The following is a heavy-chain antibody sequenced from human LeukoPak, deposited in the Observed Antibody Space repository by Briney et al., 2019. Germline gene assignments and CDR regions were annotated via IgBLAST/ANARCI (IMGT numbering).Heavy chain of an antibody. CDR2: IYYSGST. V-gene: IGHV4-30-4*08. CDR3: ARNSTTDCSSTSCYRYYYYYYMDV. J-gene: IGHJ6*03. Sequence: SETLPLTCTVSGGSISSGDYYWSWIRQPPGKGLEWIGYIYYSGSTYYNPSLKSRVTISVDTSKNQFSLKLSSVTAADTAVYYCARNSTTDCSSTSCYRYYYYYYMDVWGKGTTVTVSS. CDR1: GGSISSGDYY. D-gene: IGHD2-2*01.